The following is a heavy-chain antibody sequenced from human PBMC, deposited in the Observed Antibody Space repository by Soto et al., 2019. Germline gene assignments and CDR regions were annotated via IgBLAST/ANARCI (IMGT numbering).Heavy chain of an antibody. V-gene: IGHV1-69*13. Sequence: SVKVSCKASGSTFSRHPISLVRQAPGQGLEWMGGNIPNFGTANYAQKFQGRVTLTEDESTRTAYMELSSVRSEDTAVYYCAFLGGSGWYETRYYYYGMDVWGQGTTVHVS. CDR2: NIPNFGTA. D-gene: IGHD6-19*01. CDR1: GSTFSRHP. CDR3: AFLGGSGWYETRYYYYGMDV. J-gene: IGHJ6*02.